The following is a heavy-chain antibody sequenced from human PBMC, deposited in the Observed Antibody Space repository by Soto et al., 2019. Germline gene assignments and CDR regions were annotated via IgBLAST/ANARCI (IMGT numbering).Heavy chain of an antibody. J-gene: IGHJ4*02. V-gene: IGHV4-39*01. CDR2: IYYSGST. CDR1: RGSISSGTNY. Sequence: LSLTCTGSRGSISSGTNYLAWIRQPPGKGLEWIANIYYSGSTFYNPSLKSRVTISLDTSKNQFSLKLRSVTAADTAVYYCARHEAGWYFDSWGQGTLVTVSS. CDR3: ARHEAGWYFDS. D-gene: IGHD6-25*01.